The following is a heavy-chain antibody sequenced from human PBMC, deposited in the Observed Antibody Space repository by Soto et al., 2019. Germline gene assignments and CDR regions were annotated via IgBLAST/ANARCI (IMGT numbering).Heavy chain of an antibody. J-gene: IGHJ6*02. CDR2: IFYDGSNK. CDR3: AKDSVPATYYYYYGMDV. Sequence: VGSLRLSCAASGFTFSSYGMHWVRQAPGKGLEWVAVIFYDGSNKYYADSVKGRFTISRDNSKNTLYLQMNSLRAEDTAVFYCAKDSVPATYYYYYGMDVWGQGTTVTVSS. CDR1: GFTFSSYG. D-gene: IGHD2-2*01. V-gene: IGHV3-30*18.